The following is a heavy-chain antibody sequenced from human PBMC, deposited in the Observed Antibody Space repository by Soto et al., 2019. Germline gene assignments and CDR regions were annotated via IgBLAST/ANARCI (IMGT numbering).Heavy chain of an antibody. CDR1: GEALGSGQSY. V-gene: IGHV4-61*01. Sequence: QVQLQESGPGLVRSSETLSLICLVSGEALGSGQSYWNWIRQAPGKGLEWIGQTFVTGATKYSASRKSRVTMSVDTSKSQISLTLTSVTAADSATYFCARGRSDSAGSSFGRRMDVWGQGTTVTVSS. CDR2: TFVTGAT. D-gene: IGHD3-10*01. J-gene: IGHJ6*02. CDR3: ARGRSDSAGSSFGRRMDV.